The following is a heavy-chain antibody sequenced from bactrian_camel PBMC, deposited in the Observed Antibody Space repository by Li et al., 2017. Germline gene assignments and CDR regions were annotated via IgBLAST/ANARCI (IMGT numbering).Heavy chain of an antibody. CDR2: IHGGNLKS. V-gene: IGHV3S44*01. CDR3: ASDSACLPAAIATIDSVCDYNY. D-gene: IGHD4*01. CDR1: SAYTGNS. J-gene: IGHJ4*01. Sequence: VQLVESGGGAVQTGGSLRLSCVVSSAYTGNSVAWFRQVPGKEREGVAAIHGGNLKSAYSDSVKGRFTISQDSAKNILYLQMDSLKPEDSAMYYCASDSACLPAAIATIDSVCDYNYSGQGTQVTVS.